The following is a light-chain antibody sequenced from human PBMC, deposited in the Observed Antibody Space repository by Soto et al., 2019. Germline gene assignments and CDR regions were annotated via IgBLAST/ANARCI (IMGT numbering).Light chain of an antibody. CDR2: EGS. CDR1: SSDVGSYNL. J-gene: IGLJ3*02. Sequence: QSVLTQPPSVSGSPGQSITISCTGTSSDVGSYNLVSWYQQHPGKAPKLMIYEGSKRPSGVSNRFSGSKSGNTASLTISGLQAEDEADYYCCSYAGSSTPVFGGGTKVTVL. CDR3: CSYAGSSTPV. V-gene: IGLV2-23*01.